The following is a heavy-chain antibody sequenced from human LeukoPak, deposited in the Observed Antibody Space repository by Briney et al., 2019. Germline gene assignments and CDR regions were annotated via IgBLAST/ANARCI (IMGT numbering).Heavy chain of an antibody. J-gene: IGHJ6*02. CDR1: GYTFTSYA. D-gene: IGHD6-19*01. Sequence: ASVKVSCKASGYTFTSYAMHRVRQAPGQRLEWMGWMNPNSGNTGYALKFQGRVTMTRNTSISTAYMELSSLGSEDTAVYYCARAYSSGWMRYYYYGMDVWGQGTTVTVSS. CDR3: ARAYSSGWMRYYYYGMDV. V-gene: IGHV1-8*02. CDR2: MNPNSGNT.